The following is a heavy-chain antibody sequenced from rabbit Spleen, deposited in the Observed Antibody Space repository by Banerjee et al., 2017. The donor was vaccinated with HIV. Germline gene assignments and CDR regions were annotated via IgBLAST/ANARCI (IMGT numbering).Heavy chain of an antibody. CDR3: ARGIDWTFKL. Sequence: QEQLVESGGGLVTLGGSLKLSCKVSGIDFSSFGINWVRQAPGKGLEWITYIYPDYHSIDYASWVNGRFTFSKTSSTTVTLQMTSLTAADTATYFCARGIDWTFKLWGPGTLVTVS. V-gene: IGHV1S45*01. J-gene: IGHJ4*01. D-gene: IGHD2-1*01. CDR1: GIDFSSFG. CDR2: IYPDYHSID.